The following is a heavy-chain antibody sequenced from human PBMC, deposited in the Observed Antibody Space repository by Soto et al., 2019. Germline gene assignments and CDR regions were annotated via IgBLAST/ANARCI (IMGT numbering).Heavy chain of an antibody. J-gene: IGHJ4*02. V-gene: IGHV4-39*01. Sequence: TSETLSLTCTVSGGSISSSSYYWGWIRQPPGKGLEWIGSIYYSGSTYYNPSLKSRVTISVDTSKNQFSLKLSSVTAADTAVYYCARLEDSSGYYLDYWGQGTLVTVSS. CDR1: GGSISSSSYY. CDR3: ARLEDSSGYYLDY. CDR2: IYYSGST. D-gene: IGHD3-22*01.